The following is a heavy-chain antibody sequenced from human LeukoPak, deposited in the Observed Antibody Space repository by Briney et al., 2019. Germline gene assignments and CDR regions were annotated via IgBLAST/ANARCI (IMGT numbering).Heavy chain of an antibody. CDR2: INHSGST. Sequence: IPSETLSLTCAVYGGSFSGYYWSWIRQPPGKGLEWIGEINHSGSTNYNPSLKSRVTISVDTSKNQFSLKLSSVTAADTAVYYCASPRVGARSYFGHWGQGTLVPLPS. V-gene: IGHV4-34*01. J-gene: IGHJ4*02. CDR1: GGSFSGYY. CDR3: ASPRVGARSYFGH. D-gene: IGHD6-6*01.